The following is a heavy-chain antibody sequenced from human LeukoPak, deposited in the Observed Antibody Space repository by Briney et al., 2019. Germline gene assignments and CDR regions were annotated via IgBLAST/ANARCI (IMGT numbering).Heavy chain of an antibody. CDR3: ARDYPPAVPGSGGMDV. Sequence: GGSLRLSCAASGFTFSSYSMNWVRQAPGRGLEWVSYISGSSSIIYYADSMKGRFTVSRDNAKNSLFLQMNSLRGEDTAVYYCARDYPPAVPGSGGMDVWGQGTTVTVSS. V-gene: IGHV3-48*04. J-gene: IGHJ6*02. CDR2: ISGSSSII. D-gene: IGHD6-19*01. CDR1: GFTFSSYS.